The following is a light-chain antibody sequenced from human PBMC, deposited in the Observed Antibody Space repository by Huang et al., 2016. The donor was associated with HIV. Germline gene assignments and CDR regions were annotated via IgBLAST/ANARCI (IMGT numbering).Light chain of an antibody. J-gene: IGKJ3*01. Sequence: DIQMTQSPSSLSAYVGDRVNITCRASRRVNNFLNWYQQKPGKAPKLLIYRTSTLQTGVPSRFSGSGSGTDFTLTISSLQPEDFATYSCQQSYSSPRVTFGPGTTVDIK. V-gene: IGKV1-39*01. CDR3: QQSYSSPRVT. CDR2: RTS. CDR1: RRVNNF.